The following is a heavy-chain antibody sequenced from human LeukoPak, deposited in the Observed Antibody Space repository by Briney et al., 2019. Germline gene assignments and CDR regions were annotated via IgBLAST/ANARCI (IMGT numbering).Heavy chain of an antibody. D-gene: IGHD6-19*01. V-gene: IGHV3-23*01. CDR2: ISGIGGST. CDR3: AKGRAVAGPLYY. J-gene: IGHJ4*02. Sequence: GGSLRLSCAASGFTFSSYAMSWVRQAPGKGLEWVSAISGIGGSTYYADSVKGRFTLSRDNSKNTLYLQMTSLRAEDTAVYYCAKGRAVAGPLYYWGQGTLVTVSS. CDR1: GFTFSSYA.